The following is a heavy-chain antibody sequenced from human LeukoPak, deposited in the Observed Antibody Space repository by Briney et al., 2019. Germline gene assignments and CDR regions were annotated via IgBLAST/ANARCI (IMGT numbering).Heavy chain of an antibody. CDR1: GFTFSSYA. D-gene: IGHD2-2*02. V-gene: IGHV3-23*01. CDR2: ISGSGGST. Sequence: GGSLRLSCAASGFTFSSYAMSWVRQAPGKGLEWVSAISGSGGSTYYADSVKGRFTISRDNSKNTLYLQMNSLRAEDTAVYYCAKDWGYCSSTSCYIPYFFDYWGQGTLVTVSS. J-gene: IGHJ4*02. CDR3: AKDWGYCSSTSCYIPYFFDY.